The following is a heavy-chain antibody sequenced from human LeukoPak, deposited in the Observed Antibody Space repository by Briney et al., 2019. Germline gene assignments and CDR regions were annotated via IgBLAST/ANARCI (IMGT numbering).Heavy chain of an antibody. CDR3: AKYPTYYGGSSAFDY. Sequence: GGSLRLSCAASGFTFNNFAMSWVRQAPGKGLEWVSTISGSGGSTYYADSVKGRFTISRDNSKNTLSLQMSSLRAEDTAVYYCAKYPTYYGGSSAFDYWGQGTLVTVSS. CDR2: ISGSGGST. D-gene: IGHD2-15*01. CDR1: GFTFNNFA. J-gene: IGHJ4*02. V-gene: IGHV3-23*01.